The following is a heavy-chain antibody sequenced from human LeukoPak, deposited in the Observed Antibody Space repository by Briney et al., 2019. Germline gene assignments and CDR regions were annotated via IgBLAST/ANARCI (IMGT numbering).Heavy chain of an antibody. CDR1: GYTLTELS. CDR3: ATDQRGAGLGFVYGSGSFNGLDV. J-gene: IGHJ6*02. CDR2: FDPEDGET. Sequence: VASVKVSCKVSGYTLTELSIHWVRQAPGKGLEWMGGFDPEDGETIYAQKFQGRVTMTEDTSTDTGYMELRSLRSEDTAVYYCATDQRGAGLGFVYGSGSFNGLDVWGPGTTVTVSS. V-gene: IGHV1-24*01. D-gene: IGHD3-10*01.